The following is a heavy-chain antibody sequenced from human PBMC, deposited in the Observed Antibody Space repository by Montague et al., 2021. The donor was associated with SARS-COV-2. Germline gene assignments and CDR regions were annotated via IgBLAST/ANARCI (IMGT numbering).Heavy chain of an antibody. CDR2: VYYNGNT. J-gene: IGHJ4*02. CDR1: GGSLSSYY. V-gene: IGHV4-59*01. D-gene: IGHD6-13*01. CDR3: ARAPIYRSSWYAYFDY. Sequence: SETLSLTCNVSGGSLSSYYWSWIRQPPGKGLEWIGYVYYNGNTNYNPSLKSRIILSVDTSKNQFSLRLTSVTAADTAMYFCARAPIYRSSWYAYFDYWGQGTLVTVSS.